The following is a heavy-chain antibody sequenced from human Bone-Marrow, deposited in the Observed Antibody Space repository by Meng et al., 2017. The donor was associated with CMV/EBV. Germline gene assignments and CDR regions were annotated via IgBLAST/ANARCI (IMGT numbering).Heavy chain of an antibody. J-gene: IGHJ6*01. Sequence: SETLSLTCTVPGGSISSYYWSWIRQPPGKGLEWIGYIYYSGSTNYNPSLKSRVTISVDTSKNQFSLKLSSVTAADTAVYYCARARGWLRPYSSSWPKVDYYYYGMDVWGQGTTVTVSS. V-gene: IGHV4-59*01. CDR1: GGSISSYY. CDR2: IYYSGST. CDR3: ARARGWLRPYSSSWPKVDYYYYGMDV. D-gene: IGHD6-13*01.